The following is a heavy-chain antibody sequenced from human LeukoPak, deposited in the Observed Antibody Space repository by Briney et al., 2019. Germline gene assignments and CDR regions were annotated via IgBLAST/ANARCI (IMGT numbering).Heavy chain of an antibody. CDR3: ARQSGDYGPLDC. D-gene: IGHD4-17*01. J-gene: IGHJ4*02. CDR2: ISSSSDTV. V-gene: IGHV3-48*01. CDR1: GFTFSRYS. Sequence: PGGSLRLSCAASGFTFSRYSMNWVRQAPGKGLEWVSYISSSSDTVYYADSVKGRFTISRDHAKNSLYLLMNSLRAEDTAVYYCARQSGDYGPLDCWGQGTLVTVSS.